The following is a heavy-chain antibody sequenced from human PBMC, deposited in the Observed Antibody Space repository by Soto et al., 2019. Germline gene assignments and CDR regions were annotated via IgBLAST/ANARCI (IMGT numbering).Heavy chain of an antibody. Sequence: QVQLVDSGGGVVQPGRSLRLSCAASGFTFSSYAMHWVRQAPGKGLEWVAVIWHDGNNKYYADAVKGRFTISRDNSKNTVYLQMNSLRAEDTAVYYCARDFPGGNRWNMGFFDNWGQGTLVTVSS. CDR3: ARDFPGGNRWNMGFFDN. CDR2: IWHDGNNK. D-gene: IGHD1-1*01. V-gene: IGHV3-33*01. J-gene: IGHJ4*02. CDR1: GFTFSSYA.